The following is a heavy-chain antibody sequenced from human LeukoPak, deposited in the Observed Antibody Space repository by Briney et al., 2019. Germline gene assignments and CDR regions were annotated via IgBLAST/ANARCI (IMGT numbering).Heavy chain of an antibody. V-gene: IGHV1-2*02. CDR1: GYTFTGYY. D-gene: IGHD3-10*01. Sequence: AAVKVSCKASGYTFTGYYMYWVRQAPGQGLEWMGWINPNSGGTNNAQKFQGGVTMTRETSISTAYMELSRQRSDDTAGYYCASGHGSVHDAFDIWGQGTMVTVSS. J-gene: IGHJ3*02. CDR2: INPNSGGT. CDR3: ASGHGSVHDAFDI.